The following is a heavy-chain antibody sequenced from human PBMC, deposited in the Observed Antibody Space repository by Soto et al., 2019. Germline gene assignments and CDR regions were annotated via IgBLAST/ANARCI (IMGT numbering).Heavy chain of an antibody. D-gene: IGHD5-18*01. J-gene: IGHJ4*02. CDR2: IVPLFRTT. CDR1: GGTFSSYA. Sequence: WASVKVSCKTSGGTFSSYAISWVRQAPGQGLEWMGGIVPLFRTTNYAQKFQGRVTITADTSTYTVYMELRSLRSDDTAMYYCARENVLSYVDTAMVDYFDYWGQGTLVTVSS. CDR3: ARENVLSYVDTAMVDYFDY. V-gene: IGHV1-69*06.